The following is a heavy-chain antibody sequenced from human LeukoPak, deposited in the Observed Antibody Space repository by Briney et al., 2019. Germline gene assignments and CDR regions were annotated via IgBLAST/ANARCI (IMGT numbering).Heavy chain of an antibody. V-gene: IGHV4-38-2*02. J-gene: IGHJ4*02. Sequence: PSETLSLTCTVSGYSISSGYYWGWIRQTPGKGLEWIGSIYYSGSTYYNPSLKSRVTISVDTSKNQFSLKLSSVTAADTAVYYCARGGAVKFDYWGQGTLVTVSS. CDR3: ARGGAVKFDY. CDR1: GYSISSGYY. D-gene: IGHD4-23*01. CDR2: IYYSGST.